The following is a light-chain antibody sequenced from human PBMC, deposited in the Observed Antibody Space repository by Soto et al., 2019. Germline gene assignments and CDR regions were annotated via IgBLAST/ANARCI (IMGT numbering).Light chain of an antibody. CDR2: KAS. J-gene: IGKJ2*01. Sequence: DIQMIQSPSTLSASVGDRVTITCRASQSISSWLAWYQQKPGKAPNLLIYKASSLQSGVPSRFSGSGSGTEFTLTISSLQPDDLASYYCQQYNSFPYTFGQGTKVDIK. CDR3: QQYNSFPYT. CDR1: QSISSW. V-gene: IGKV1-5*03.